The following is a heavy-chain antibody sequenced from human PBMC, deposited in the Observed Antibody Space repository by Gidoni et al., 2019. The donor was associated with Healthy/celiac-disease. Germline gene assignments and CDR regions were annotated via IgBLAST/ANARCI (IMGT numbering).Heavy chain of an antibody. V-gene: IGHV3-64D*08. CDR2: ISSNGGST. CDR3: VKDPPLNWFDP. J-gene: IGHJ5*02. CDR1: GLTFSSYA. Sequence: EVQLVESGGGLVQPGGSLRLLCSASGLTFSSYAMHWVRQAPGKGLEYVSAISSNGGSTYYADSVKGRFTISRDNSKNTLYLQMSSLRAEDTAVYYCVKDPPLNWFDPWGQGTLVTVSS.